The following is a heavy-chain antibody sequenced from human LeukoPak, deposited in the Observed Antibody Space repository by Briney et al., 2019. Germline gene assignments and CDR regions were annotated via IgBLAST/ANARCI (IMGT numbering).Heavy chain of an antibody. J-gene: IGHJ4*02. D-gene: IGHD6-13*01. V-gene: IGHV3-7*01. Sequence: PGGSLRLSCAASGFTFSNYWMSWVRQAPGKGLEWVANIKQDGSEKYYVDSVKGRFTISRDNAKNSLYLQMNSLRAEDTAVYYCATGIAAACRDWGQGTLVTVSS. CDR2: IKQDGSEK. CDR1: GFTFSNYW. CDR3: ATGIAAACRD.